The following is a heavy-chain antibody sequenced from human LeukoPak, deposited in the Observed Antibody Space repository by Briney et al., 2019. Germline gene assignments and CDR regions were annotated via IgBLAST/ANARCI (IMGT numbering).Heavy chain of an antibody. D-gene: IGHD5-24*01. J-gene: IGHJ4*02. Sequence: PGRSLRLSCAASGFTFDDYAMHWVRQAPGKGLEWVSGISWNSGSIGYADSVKGRFTISRDNAKNSLYLQMNSLRAEDTAVYYCATKLPFDHWGQGTLVIVSS. V-gene: IGHV3-9*01. CDR1: GFTFDDYA. CDR2: ISWNSGSI. CDR3: ATKLPFDH.